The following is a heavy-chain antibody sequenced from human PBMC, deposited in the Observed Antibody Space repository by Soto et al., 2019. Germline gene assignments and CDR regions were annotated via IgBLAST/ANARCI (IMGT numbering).Heavy chain of an antibody. Sequence: GASVKVSCKASGYTFTGFFVHWVRQAPGQGLEWMGGISPNSGKTNYVRKFQGRVTMTSDTSTSTVYMDLRSLTSDDTAVYYCAREGLLLLPDYWGQGTLVTVSS. CDR2: ISPNSGKT. V-gene: IGHV1-2*02. CDR1: GYTFTGFF. J-gene: IGHJ4*02. D-gene: IGHD3-22*01. CDR3: AREGLLLLPDY.